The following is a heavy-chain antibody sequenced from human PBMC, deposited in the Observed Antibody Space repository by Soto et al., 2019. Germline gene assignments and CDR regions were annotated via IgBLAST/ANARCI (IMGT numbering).Heavy chain of an antibody. CDR3: AKELGAAAGNYYYYGMDV. J-gene: IGHJ6*02. CDR2: ISYDGSNK. V-gene: IGHV3-30*18. Sequence: PGGSLRLSCAASGFTFSSYGMHWVRQAPGKGLEWVAVISYDGSNKYYADSVKGRFTISRDNSKNTLYLQMNSLRAEDTAVYYCAKELGAAAGNYYYYGMDVWGQGTTVTVSS. D-gene: IGHD6-13*01. CDR1: GFTFSSYG.